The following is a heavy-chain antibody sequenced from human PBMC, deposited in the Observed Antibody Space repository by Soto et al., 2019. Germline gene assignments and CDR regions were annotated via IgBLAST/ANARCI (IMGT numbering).Heavy chain of an antibody. CDR3: AKGVISGWSYYYGTDV. CDR2: ISGSGDST. D-gene: IGHD6-19*01. Sequence: GGSLRLSCAASGFTFSSYAMSWVRQAPGKGLEWGSAISGSGDSTYYADSVKGRFAISRDNSNNTVYLQMNSLRGEDTAVYYCAKGVISGWSYYYGTDVWGQGTTVTGSS. V-gene: IGHV3-23*01. J-gene: IGHJ6*02. CDR1: GFTFSSYA.